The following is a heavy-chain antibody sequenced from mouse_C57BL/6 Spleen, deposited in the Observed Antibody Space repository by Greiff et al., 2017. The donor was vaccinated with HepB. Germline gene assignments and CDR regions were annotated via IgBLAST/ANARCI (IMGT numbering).Heavy chain of an antibody. CDR3: ARSSLAAWFAY. CDR1: GFTFSSYA. CDR2: ISDGGSYT. V-gene: IGHV5-4*03. J-gene: IGHJ3*01. Sequence: EVMLVESGGGLVKPGGSLKLSCAASGFTFSSYAMSWVRQTPEKRLEWVATISDGGSYTYYPDNVKGRFTISRDNAKNNLYLQMSHLKSEDTAMYYCARSSLAAWFAYWGQGTLVTVSA.